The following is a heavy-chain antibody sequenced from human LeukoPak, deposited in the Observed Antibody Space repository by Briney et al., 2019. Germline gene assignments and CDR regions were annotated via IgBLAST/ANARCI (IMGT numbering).Heavy chain of an antibody. Sequence: PGGSLRLSCVASGFTIATYGMSWVRQAPGKGLEWVSVVGESVHTTHYADSVKGRFFISRDNSKNTVHLEMNSLRAEDTAVYYCAKHDNGSLLYWGQGTLVTVSS. V-gene: IGHV3-23*01. CDR2: VGESVHTT. CDR1: GFTIATYG. D-gene: IGHD2-8*01. CDR3: AKHDNGSLLY. J-gene: IGHJ4*02.